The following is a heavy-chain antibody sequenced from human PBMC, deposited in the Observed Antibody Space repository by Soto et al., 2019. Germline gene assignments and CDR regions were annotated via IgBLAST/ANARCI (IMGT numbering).Heavy chain of an antibody. D-gene: IGHD1-1*01. Sequence: PSETLSLTCAVYGGSFSGYYWSWIRQPPGKGLEWIGEINHSGSTNYNPSLKSRVTISVDTSKNQFSLKLSSVTAADTAVYYCASVSRAGTITYWGQGTLVTVSS. CDR3: ASVSRAGTITY. J-gene: IGHJ4*02. CDR2: INHSGST. V-gene: IGHV4-34*01. CDR1: GGSFSGYY.